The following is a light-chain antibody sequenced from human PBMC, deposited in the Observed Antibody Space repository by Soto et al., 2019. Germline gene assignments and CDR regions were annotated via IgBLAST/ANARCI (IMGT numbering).Light chain of an antibody. CDR2: GAS. CDR3: QHYVTSPLT. CDR1: QSVSATY. J-gene: IGKJ5*01. V-gene: IGKV3-20*01. Sequence: EIVLTQSPGTLSLSPGERATLSCRASQSVSATYLAWYQQKPGQAPRLLIYGASNRATGIPDRFSGSGSGTDFTLTISRLEPEDFAVYYCQHYVTSPLTFGGGTRLEIK.